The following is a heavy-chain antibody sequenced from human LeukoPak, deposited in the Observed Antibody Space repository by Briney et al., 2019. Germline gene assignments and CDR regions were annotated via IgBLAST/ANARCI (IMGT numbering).Heavy chain of an antibody. CDR3: TRYRDIVVVPAAIVDY. Sequence: GGSLRLSCAASGFTFSSYAMSWVRQAPGKGLEWVSAISGSGGSTYYADSVKGRFTISRDNSKSIAYLQMNSLKTEDTAVYYCTRYRDIVVVPAAIVDYWGQGTLVTVSS. CDR2: ISGSGGST. J-gene: IGHJ4*02. D-gene: IGHD2-2*01. V-gene: IGHV3-23*01. CDR1: GFTFSSYA.